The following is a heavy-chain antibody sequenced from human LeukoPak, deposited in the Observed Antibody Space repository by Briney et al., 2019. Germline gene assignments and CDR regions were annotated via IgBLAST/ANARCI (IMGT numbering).Heavy chain of an antibody. Sequence: GRSLRLSCAASGFTFGSYALHWVRQAPGKGLEWVAVISHDGRHKFYADSVTGRLTISRDNSKNTLDLQANNLRAEDTAMYYCARGLVTTVVRGVPGWGGMDVWGQGSAVTVSS. V-gene: IGHV3-30*04. J-gene: IGHJ6*02. CDR1: GFTFGSYA. CDR2: ISHDGRHK. D-gene: IGHD3-10*01. CDR3: ARGLVTTVVRGVPGWGGMDV.